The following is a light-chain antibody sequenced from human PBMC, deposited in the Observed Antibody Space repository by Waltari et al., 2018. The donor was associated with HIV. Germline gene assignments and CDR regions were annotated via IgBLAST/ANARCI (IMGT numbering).Light chain of an antibody. V-gene: IGKV1-8*01. J-gene: IGKJ3*01. CDR1: QHIGNS. Sequence: AIRMTQSPSTVSASVGDKVSITCRASQHIGNSLAWYQQKPGKGPNLLIFCASNLQTGVPSRFSGGGSGTLFTLSINCLQAEDFATYYCQQYQTSPESTFGPGTRVDVK. CDR2: CAS. CDR3: QQYQTSPEST.